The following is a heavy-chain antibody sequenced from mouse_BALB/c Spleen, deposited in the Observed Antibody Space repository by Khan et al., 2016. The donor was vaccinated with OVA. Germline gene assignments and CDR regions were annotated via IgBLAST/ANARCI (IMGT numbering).Heavy chain of an antibody. D-gene: IGHD2-1*01. CDR1: GYTFTNYW. CDR3: ARNGFGNYENWDY. CDR2: IYPGNSDT. J-gene: IGHJ2*01. V-gene: IGHV1-5*01. Sequence: VQLQQSGTVLARPGASVKMSCKASGYTFTNYWMHWVKQRPGQGLEWIGTIYPGNSDTNYNQKFTGKAKLTAVTSTSTAYMELSSLTNEDSAVYYWARNGFGNYENWDYWGQGTTLTVSS.